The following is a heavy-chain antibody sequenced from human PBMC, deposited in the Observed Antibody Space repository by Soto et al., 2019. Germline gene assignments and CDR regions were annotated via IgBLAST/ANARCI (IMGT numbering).Heavy chain of an antibody. CDR3: AARGVVVVVAAGDWYFDL. J-gene: IGHJ2*01. CDR1: GGTFSGYT. CDR2: IIPILGIA. V-gene: IGHV1-69*02. Sequence: SVKVSCKASGGTFSGYTIGWVRQAPGQGLEWMGRIIPILGIANYAQKFQGRVTITADKSTSTAYMELSSLRSEDTAVYYCAARGVVVVVAAGDWYFDLWGRGTLVTVSS. D-gene: IGHD2-15*01.